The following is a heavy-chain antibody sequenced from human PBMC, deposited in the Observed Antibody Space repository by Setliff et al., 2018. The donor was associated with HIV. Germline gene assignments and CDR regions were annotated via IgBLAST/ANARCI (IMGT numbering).Heavy chain of an antibody. D-gene: IGHD1-26*01. Sequence: SETLSLTCAVYGGSFSGYYWTWIRQSPGKGLEWIGEITDSGGSKYNPSPESRVTISVDTSKNQFSLNLTSVTVADTGIYYCASPYSGSYSGFQYWGQGTLVTVSS. J-gene: IGHJ1*01. CDR3: ASPYSGSYSGFQY. CDR2: ITDSGGS. V-gene: IGHV4-34*01. CDR1: GGSFSGYY.